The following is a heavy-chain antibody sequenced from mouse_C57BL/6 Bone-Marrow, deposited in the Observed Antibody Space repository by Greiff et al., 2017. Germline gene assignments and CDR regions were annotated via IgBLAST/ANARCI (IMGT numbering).Heavy chain of an antibody. D-gene: IGHD1-1*01. J-gene: IGHJ3*01. Sequence: VQLQQSGAELAKPGASVKLSCKASGYTFTSYWMHWVKQRPGQGLEWIGYINPSSGYTKYNQKFKDKATLTADKSSSTAYMQLSSLTYEDSAVYYWARGVSDCGSGQAGFAYWGQGTLVTVSA. CDR3: ARGVSDCGSGQAGFAY. V-gene: IGHV1-7*01. CDR1: GYTFTSYW. CDR2: INPSSGYT.